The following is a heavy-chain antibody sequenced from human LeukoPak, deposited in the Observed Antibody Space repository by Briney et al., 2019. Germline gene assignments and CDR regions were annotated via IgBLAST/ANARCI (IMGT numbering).Heavy chain of an antibody. CDR1: GFAFSNYG. V-gene: IGHV3-30*19. CDR2: ISYDGINP. Sequence: GGSLRLSCVASGFAFSNYGIHWVRQAPGKGLEWVALISYDGINPYYADSVKGRFTFSRDNSKNTLYLQMNSLRAEDTAVYYCARGVRGDCSSTTCYTLYYYYYMDVWGKGTTVTVSS. D-gene: IGHD2-2*02. CDR3: ARGVRGDCSSTTCYTLYYYYYMDV. J-gene: IGHJ6*03.